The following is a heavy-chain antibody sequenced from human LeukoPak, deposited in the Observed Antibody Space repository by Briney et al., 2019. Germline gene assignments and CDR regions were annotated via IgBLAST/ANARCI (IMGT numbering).Heavy chain of an antibody. J-gene: IGHJ4*02. CDR3: ARDSIHRRTTPFDY. CDR2: VYHTGNT. D-gene: IGHD1-7*01. V-gene: IGHV4-38-2*02. CDR1: GYSISSGYY. Sequence: SETLSLTCTVSGYSISSGYYWGWIRQSPGKGLEWIGNVYHTGNTYYNPSLKSRVTISIDTSKNQFSLKVNTVTTADTAVYYCARDSIHRRTTPFDYWGQGTLVTVSS.